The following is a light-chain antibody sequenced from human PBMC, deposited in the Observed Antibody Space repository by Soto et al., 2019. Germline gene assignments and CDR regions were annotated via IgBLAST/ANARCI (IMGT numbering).Light chain of an antibody. CDR1: QRLXNSL. J-gene: IGKJ5*01. Sequence: GLTQCPGTLSSSPGERATLSCRASQRLXNSLLASHQQRPGEAPRLRTYDTSSMASGIPDRLSGSGSGTDFTLTISRLETEDFAAFYCQQYGTAESIFGQGTRLEIK. CDR2: DTS. CDR3: QQYGTAESI. V-gene: IGKV3-20*01.